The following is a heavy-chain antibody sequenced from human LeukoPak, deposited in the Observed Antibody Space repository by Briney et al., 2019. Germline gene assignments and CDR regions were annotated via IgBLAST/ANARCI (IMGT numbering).Heavy chain of an antibody. V-gene: IGHV3-48*03. CDR3: ARGDTKYYIDL. D-gene: IGHD3-10*01. Sequence: PGGSLRLSCAASGFIFRNYEMNWVRQAPGKGLEWVSYISTDSSTIYYADSVKGRFTISRDTSKNTVYLQMNGLRVEDTAIYYCARGDTKYYIDLWGQGTLVAVSS. CDR1: GFIFRNYE. J-gene: IGHJ5*02. CDR2: ISTDSSTI.